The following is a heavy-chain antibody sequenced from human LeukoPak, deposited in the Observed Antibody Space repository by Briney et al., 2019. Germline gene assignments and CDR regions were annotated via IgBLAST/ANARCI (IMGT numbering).Heavy chain of an antibody. D-gene: IGHD6-6*01. J-gene: IGHJ4*02. CDR2: ISWNSGRI. CDR3: AKDISYSSSSGVFDY. V-gene: IGHV3-9*01. Sequence: GGSLRLSCAASGFTFDDYAMHWVRQAPGKGLEWVSGISWNSGRIGYADSVKGQFTISRDSAKNSLYLLMNSLRAEDTALYYCAKDISYSSSSGVFDYWGQGTLVTVSS. CDR1: GFTFDDYA.